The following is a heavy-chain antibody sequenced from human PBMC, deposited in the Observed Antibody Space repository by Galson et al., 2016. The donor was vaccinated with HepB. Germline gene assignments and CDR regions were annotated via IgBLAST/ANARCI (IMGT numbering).Heavy chain of an antibody. V-gene: IGHV6-1*01. D-gene: IGHD2-2*01. CDR1: GDSVSSNSVA. J-gene: IGHJ4*02. CDR2: TYYRSKWYN. Sequence: CAISGDSVSSNSVAWNWIRQSPSRRLEGLGRTYYRSKWYNDYAVSVKSRITINPDTSKNQFSLQLNSVTAEDTAVYYCASDGDVSADSFDYWGQGTLVTVSS. CDR3: ASDGDVSADSFDY.